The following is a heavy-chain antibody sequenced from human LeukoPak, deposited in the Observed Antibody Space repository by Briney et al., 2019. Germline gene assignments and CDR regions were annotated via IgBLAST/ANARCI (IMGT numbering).Heavy chain of an antibody. CDR2: ISSSGSTI. V-gene: IGHV3-11*01. D-gene: IGHD3-3*01. Sequence: GGSLRLSCAASGFTFSDYYMSWIRQAPGKGLEWVSYISSSGSTIYYADSVKGRFTISRDNAKNSLYLQMNSLRAEDTAVYYCARFLIYDFWSGFHPYSMDVWGQGTTVTVSS. CDR1: GFTFSDYY. J-gene: IGHJ6*02. CDR3: ARFLIYDFWSGFHPYSMDV.